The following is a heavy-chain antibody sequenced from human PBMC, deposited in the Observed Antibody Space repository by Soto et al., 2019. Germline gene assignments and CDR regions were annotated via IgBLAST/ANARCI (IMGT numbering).Heavy chain of an antibody. J-gene: IGHJ5*02. V-gene: IGHV3-23*01. CDR3: VKDMWFDP. CDR1: GFTFSSYA. CDR2: ISGSGGTT. Sequence: EVQLLESGGGLVQPGGSLRLSCAASGFTFSSYAMSWVRQAPGEGLEWVSGISGSGGTTYYADSVKGRFTISRDNYKNTLYLQLNNLRAEDTAIYYCVKDMWFDPLGQGTLVTVSS.